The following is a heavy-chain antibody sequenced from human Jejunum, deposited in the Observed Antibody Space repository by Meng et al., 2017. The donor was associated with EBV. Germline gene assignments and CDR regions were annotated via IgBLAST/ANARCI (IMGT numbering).Heavy chain of an antibody. CDR2: IGTDNGNT. Sequence: VQLVQSGSELKEPGASVKISCKASGYTCTSHAIHWVRQAPGQNLEWMGWIGTDNGNTKYAQRFQGRVTISIDTSVTTAYMQLSSLRSEDTAVYYCVKSSSTPPWNWFDCWGQGALVTVSS. CDR3: VKSSSTPPWNWFDC. D-gene: IGHD1-1*01. CDR1: GYTCTSHA. V-gene: IGHV1-3*04. J-gene: IGHJ5*01.